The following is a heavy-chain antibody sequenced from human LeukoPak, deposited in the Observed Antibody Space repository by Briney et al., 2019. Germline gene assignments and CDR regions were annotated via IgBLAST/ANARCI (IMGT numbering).Heavy chain of an antibody. V-gene: IGHV1-69*04. J-gene: IGHJ4*02. Sequence: ASVKVSCKASGGTFSSYAIIWVRQAPGQGLEWMGRIIPILGIANYAQKFQGRVTITADKSTSTAYMELSSLRSEDTAVYYCASMPTSPYSSGWYGDYWGQGTLVTVSS. CDR3: ASMPTSPYSSGWYGDY. CDR1: GGTFSSYA. D-gene: IGHD6-19*01. CDR2: IIPILGIA.